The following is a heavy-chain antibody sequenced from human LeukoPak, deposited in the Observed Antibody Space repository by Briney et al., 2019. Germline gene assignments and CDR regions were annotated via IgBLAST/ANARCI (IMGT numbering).Heavy chain of an antibody. D-gene: IGHD3-10*01. CDR1: GASIRGYY. V-gene: IGHV4-59*08. Sequence: AETLSLTCTVSGASIRGYYWSWFRQLPGKGREWIWSVCDSRTTNYNPSINSRVTISVDTSKNQFSLNLTSVTAADTAVYYCARYGSGTYPRFDYWGQGSLVTVSS. CDR2: VCDSRTT. J-gene: IGHJ4*02. CDR3: ARYGSGTYPRFDY.